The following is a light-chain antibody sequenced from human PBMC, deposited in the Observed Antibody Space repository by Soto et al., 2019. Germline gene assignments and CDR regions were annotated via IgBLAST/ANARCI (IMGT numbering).Light chain of an antibody. J-gene: IGKJ1*01. Sequence: GARVTITCRASESVSNYLQWYQQKSGHAPKLLVYAASSLHSGVPSRFSGSGSGTDFTLTISSLQPEDFATYYCLQTYTSLTWTFGQVTNVDI. V-gene: IGKV1-39*01. CDR1: ESVSNY. CDR2: AAS. CDR3: LQTYTSLTWT.